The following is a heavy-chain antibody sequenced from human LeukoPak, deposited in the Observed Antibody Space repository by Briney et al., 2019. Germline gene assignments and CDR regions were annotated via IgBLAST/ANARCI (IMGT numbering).Heavy chain of an antibody. V-gene: IGHV1-18*01. CDR1: GFTFTSFG. D-gene: IGHD3-10*01. CDR3: ASHILYYGSGSYYNGVFDY. CDR2: ISAYNGNT. Sequence: ASVKVSCKASGFTFTSFGFSWVRQAPGQGLEWMGWISAYNGNTNYAQKLQGRVTMTTDTSTSTAYMELRSLRSDDTAVYYCASHILYYGSGSYYNGVFDYWGQGTLVTVSS. J-gene: IGHJ4*02.